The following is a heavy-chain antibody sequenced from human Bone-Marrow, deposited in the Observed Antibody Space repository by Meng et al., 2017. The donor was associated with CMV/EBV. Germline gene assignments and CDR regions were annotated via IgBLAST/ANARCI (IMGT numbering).Heavy chain of an antibody. CDR2: ISYDGSNK. V-gene: IGHV3-30-3*01. CDR3: ARGGLRFLLEHFDY. CDR1: GLTFSSYA. Sequence: SCAHSGLTFSSYAMHWVRQAPGKGLEWVAVISYDGSNKYYADSVKGRFTISRDNSKNTLYLQMNSLRAEDTAVYYCARGGLRFLLEHFDYWGQGSLVTFYS. J-gene: IGHJ4*02. D-gene: IGHD2-21*02.